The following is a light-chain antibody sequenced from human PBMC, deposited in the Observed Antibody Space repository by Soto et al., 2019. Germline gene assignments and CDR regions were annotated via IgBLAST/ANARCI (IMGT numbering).Light chain of an antibody. J-gene: IGKJ4*01. CDR3: QQRSNWPQIT. CDR2: YAS. Sequence: EIVLTQSPATLSLSPGERATLSCRASQSVSKYLSWYQQKPGQAPRLLIHYASNSATGIPARFSGSGSGTDFTLTISSLEPEDFGVYYCQQRSNWPQITFGGGTKVEIK. CDR1: QSVSKY. V-gene: IGKV3-11*01.